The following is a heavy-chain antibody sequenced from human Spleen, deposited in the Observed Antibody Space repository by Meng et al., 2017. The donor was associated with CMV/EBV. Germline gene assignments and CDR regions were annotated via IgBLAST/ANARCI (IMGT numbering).Heavy chain of an antibody. CDR3: ARDQFTKVNWFDP. V-gene: IGHV4-39*07. J-gene: IGHJ5*02. D-gene: IGHD4-11*01. Sequence: SETLSLTCDVSGVSISSGRFYWGWIRQPPGKGLEWIGNLFYTGTTYYNPSLKNRATISRDTSKNQISLQLTSVTAADTAVYYCARDQFTKVNWFDPWGQGILVTVSS. CDR1: GVSISSGRFY. CDR2: LFYTGTT.